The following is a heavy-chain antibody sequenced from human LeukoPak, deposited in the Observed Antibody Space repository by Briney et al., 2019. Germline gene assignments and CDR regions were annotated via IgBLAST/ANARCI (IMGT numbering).Heavy chain of an antibody. D-gene: IGHD6-13*01. V-gene: IGHV3-9*01. CDR2: ISWNSGII. CDR1: GFTFDDYA. CDR3: AKAIYSSSWSYYYHYSMDV. Sequence: GGSLRLSCAASGFTFDDYAMPWVRQAPGKGLEWVSGISWNSGIIGYADSVKGRFTISRDHAKNSLYLQMNSLRAEDTALYYCAKAIYSSSWSYYYHYSMDVWGQGTTVIVSS. J-gene: IGHJ6*02.